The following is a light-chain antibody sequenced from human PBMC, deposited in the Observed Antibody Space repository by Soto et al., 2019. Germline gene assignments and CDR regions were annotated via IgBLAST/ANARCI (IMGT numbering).Light chain of an antibody. J-gene: IGKJ1*01. CDR1: QSVTSSY. Sequence: ELVLTQSPGTLSLSPGERATLSCRASQSVTSSYLAWYQQKPGQAPRLLIYGASSRATGIPDRFSGSGSGTDFTLTISRLEPEDCAGYYCQQYGSSPRFGQGTKVEIK. V-gene: IGKV3-20*01. CDR3: QQYGSSPR. CDR2: GAS.